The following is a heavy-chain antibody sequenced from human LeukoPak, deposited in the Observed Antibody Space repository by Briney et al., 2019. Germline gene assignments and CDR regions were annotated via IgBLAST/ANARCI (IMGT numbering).Heavy chain of an antibody. CDR2: MNPNSGNT. J-gene: IGHJ6*03. V-gene: IGHV1-8*03. CDR3: ARGPHCSSTSCFYYYYMDV. CDR1: GYTFTSYD. Sequence: ASVKVSCKASGYTFTSYDINWVRQATGQGLEWMGWMNPNSGNTGYAQKFQGRVTITRNTSISTAYMELSSLRSEDTAVYYCARGPHCSSTSCFYYYYMDVWGKGTTVTVSS. D-gene: IGHD2-2*01.